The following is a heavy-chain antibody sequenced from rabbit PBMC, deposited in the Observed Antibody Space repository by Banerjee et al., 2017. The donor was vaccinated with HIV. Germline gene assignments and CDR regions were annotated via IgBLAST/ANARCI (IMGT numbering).Heavy chain of an antibody. CDR3: ARGYSYDDYGDHYWFNL. J-gene: IGHJ4*01. CDR1: GLDFSSGYY. CDR2: IGIGGGGT. D-gene: IGHD2-1*01. V-gene: IGHV1S40*01. Sequence: QSLEESGGGLVQPEGSLTLTCTASGLDFSSGYYMCWVRQAPGKGLEWIACIGIGGGGTYYASWAKGRFTISKTSSTMVTLQMTSLTAADTATYFCARGYSYDDYGDHYWFNLWGQGTLVTVS.